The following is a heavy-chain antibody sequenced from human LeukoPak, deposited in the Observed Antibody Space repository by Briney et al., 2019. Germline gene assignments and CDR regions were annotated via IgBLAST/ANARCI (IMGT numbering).Heavy chain of an antibody. V-gene: IGHV1-69*04. Sequence: ASVKVSCKASGGTFSSYAISWVRQAPGQGLEWMGRIIPILGIANYAQKFQGRVTITADKSTSTAYMELSSLRSEDTAVYYCARSAYYYDSSGYYFDYWGQGTLVTVPS. CDR1: GGTFSSYA. CDR3: ARSAYYYDSSGYYFDY. D-gene: IGHD3-22*01. CDR2: IIPILGIA. J-gene: IGHJ4*02.